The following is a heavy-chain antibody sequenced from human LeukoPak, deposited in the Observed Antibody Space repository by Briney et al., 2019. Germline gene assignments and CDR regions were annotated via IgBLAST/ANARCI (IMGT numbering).Heavy chain of an antibody. CDR2: ISSSSSYI. V-gene: IGHV3-21*01. Sequence: GVSLRLSCAASGFTFSSYSMNWVRQAPGKGLEWVSSISSSSSYIYYADSVKGRFTISRDNAKNSLYLQMNSLRAEDTAVYYCARDPGIVVVPAAIGPLSYYMDVWGKGTTVTVSS. J-gene: IGHJ6*03. D-gene: IGHD2-2*02. CDR3: ARDPGIVVVPAAIGPLSYYMDV. CDR1: GFTFSSYS.